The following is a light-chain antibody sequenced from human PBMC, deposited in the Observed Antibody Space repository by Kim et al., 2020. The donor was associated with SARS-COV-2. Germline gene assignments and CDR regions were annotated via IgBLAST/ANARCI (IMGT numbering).Light chain of an antibody. CDR1: HIGTKS. J-gene: IGLJ2*01. Sequence: PDTTAWVPSGGNHIGTKSVRSYAQRPVQGPVLVINYDRHRPSGIPARISGSNSGNTATLIISRVEAGDEADYYCQVWDNYSDHVVFGGGTQLTVL. V-gene: IGLV3-21*04. CDR2: YDR. CDR3: QVWDNYSDHVV.